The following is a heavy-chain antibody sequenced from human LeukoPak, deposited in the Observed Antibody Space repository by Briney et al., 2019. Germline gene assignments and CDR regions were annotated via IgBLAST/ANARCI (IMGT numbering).Heavy chain of an antibody. Sequence: GGSLRLSCAASGFTFSNAWMSWVRQAPGKGLEWVGRIKSKTDGGTTDYAAPVKGRFTISRDDSRNTLYLQMNSLKTEDTAVYYCTTDQEGPHYYGSGSYSLVGYWGQGTLVTVSS. J-gene: IGHJ4*02. D-gene: IGHD3-10*01. V-gene: IGHV3-15*01. CDR2: IKSKTDGGTT. CDR3: TTDQEGPHYYGSGSYSLVGY. CDR1: GFTFSNAW.